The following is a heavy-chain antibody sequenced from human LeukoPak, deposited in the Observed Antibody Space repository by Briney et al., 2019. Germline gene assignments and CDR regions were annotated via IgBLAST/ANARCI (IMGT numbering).Heavy chain of an antibody. CDR3: ARDLRSSGYYSPFDY. CDR2: IIPIFGTA. J-gene: IGHJ4*02. D-gene: IGHD3-22*01. V-gene: IGHV1-69*13. CDR1: GGTFSSYA. Sequence: SVKVSCKASGGTFSSYAISWVRQAPGQGLEWMGGIIPIFGTANYAQKFQGRVTITADESTSTAYMELSSLRSEDTAVYYCARDLRSSGYYSPFDYWGQGTLVTVSS.